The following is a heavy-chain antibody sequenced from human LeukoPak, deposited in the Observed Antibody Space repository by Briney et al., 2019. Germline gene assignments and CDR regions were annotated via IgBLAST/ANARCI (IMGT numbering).Heavy chain of an antibody. CDR1: GGSFSGYY. J-gene: IGHJ6*02. CDR2: IYYSGST. V-gene: IGHV4-59*01. CDR3: ARGRYYYGMDV. Sequence: SETLSLTCAVYGGSFSGYYWSWIRQPPGKGLEWIGYIYYSGSTNYNPSLKSRVTISVDTSKNQFSLKLSSVTAADTAVYYCARGRYYYGMDVWGQGTTVTVS.